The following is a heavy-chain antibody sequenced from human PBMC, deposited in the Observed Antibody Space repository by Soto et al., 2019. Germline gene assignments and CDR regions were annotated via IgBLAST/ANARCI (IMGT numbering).Heavy chain of an antibody. CDR1: GGSISSYY. Sequence: PSETLSLTCTVSGGSISSYYWSWIRQPPGKGLEWIGYIYYSRSTNYNPSLKSRVTISVDTSKNQFSLKLSSVTAADTAVYYCARAGVTLYNWFDPWGQGTLVTVSS. J-gene: IGHJ5*02. D-gene: IGHD2-21*02. V-gene: IGHV4-59*01. CDR2: IYYSRST. CDR3: ARAGVTLYNWFDP.